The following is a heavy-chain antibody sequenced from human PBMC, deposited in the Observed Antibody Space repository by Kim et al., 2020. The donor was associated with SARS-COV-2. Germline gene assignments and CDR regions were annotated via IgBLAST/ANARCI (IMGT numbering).Heavy chain of an antibody. J-gene: IGHJ4*02. V-gene: IGHV3-48*03. Sequence: DAVKGRFTISRDNAKNSLYLQMNSLRAEDTAVYYCARDRDYDILTGYSDYWGQGTLVTVSS. CDR3: ARDRDYDILTGYSDY. D-gene: IGHD3-9*01.